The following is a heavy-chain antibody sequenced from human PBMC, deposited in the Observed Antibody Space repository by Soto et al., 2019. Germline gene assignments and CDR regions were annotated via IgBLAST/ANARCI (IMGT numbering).Heavy chain of an antibody. CDR3: ARGPDYGDYDVHFDY. J-gene: IGHJ4*02. CDR2: VYYSGST. D-gene: IGHD4-17*01. Sequence: PSETLSLTCTVSGASISNYYLRWIRQPPGKGLEWIGFVYYSGSTDYNPSLKSRVTISVDTSKNQFSLKLSSVTAADTAVYYCARGPDYGDYDVHFDYWGQGTLVTVSS. V-gene: IGHV4-59*08. CDR1: GASISNYY.